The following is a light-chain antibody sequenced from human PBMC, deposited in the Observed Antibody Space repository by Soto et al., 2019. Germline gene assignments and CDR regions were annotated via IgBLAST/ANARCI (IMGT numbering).Light chain of an antibody. V-gene: IGKV1-5*01. CDR2: DAS. CDR3: QQYNTYWT. Sequence: DIQMTQSPSTLSASVGDRVTITCRASQRISSWLAWYQQKPGKAPKLLISDASNLQSGVPSRFSGSGSGTEFTLTIISLQPDDIATYYCQQYNTYWTFGQGTKV. J-gene: IGKJ1*01. CDR1: QRISSW.